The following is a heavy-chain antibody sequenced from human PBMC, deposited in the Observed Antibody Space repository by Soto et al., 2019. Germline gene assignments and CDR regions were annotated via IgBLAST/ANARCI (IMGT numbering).Heavy chain of an antibody. D-gene: IGHD1-7*01. CDR1: GFTFSSYA. V-gene: IGHV3-30-3*01. J-gene: IGHJ5*02. CDR2: ISYDGSNK. Sequence: GGSLRLSCAASGFTFSSYAMHWVRQAPGKGLEWVAVISYDGSNKYYADSVKGRFTISRDNSKNTLYLQMNSLRAEDTAVYYCARDLGWNFRVYNWFDPWGQGTLVNVSS. CDR3: ARDLGWNFRVYNWFDP.